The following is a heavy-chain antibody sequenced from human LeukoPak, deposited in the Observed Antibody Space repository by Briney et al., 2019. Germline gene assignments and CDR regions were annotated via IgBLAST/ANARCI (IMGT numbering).Heavy chain of an antibody. CDR1: GYTFTSYG. Sequence: ASVKVSCKASGYTFTSYGISWVRQATGQGLEWMGWISAYNGNTNYAQKLQGRVTMTTDTSTSTAYMELRSLRSDDTAVYYCARDLQDYYYMDVWGKGTTVTVSS. CDR2: ISAYNGNT. V-gene: IGHV1-18*01. J-gene: IGHJ6*03. CDR3: ARDLQDYYYMDV.